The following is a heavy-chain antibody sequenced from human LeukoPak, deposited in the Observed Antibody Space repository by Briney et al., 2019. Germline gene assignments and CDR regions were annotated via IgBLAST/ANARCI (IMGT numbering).Heavy chain of an antibody. CDR2: ISAYNSNT. CDR3: ARAAGGGYFAF. Sequence: GASVKASCKASGYSFTSYGISWVRQAPGRGREWMGWISAYNSNTNYAQNLQGRVTMTTDTSTSTVYLDLRSLRSDDTAVYYCARAAGGGYFAFWGQGTLVTVSS. J-gene: IGHJ4*02. D-gene: IGHD6-13*01. CDR1: GYSFTSYG. V-gene: IGHV1-18*01.